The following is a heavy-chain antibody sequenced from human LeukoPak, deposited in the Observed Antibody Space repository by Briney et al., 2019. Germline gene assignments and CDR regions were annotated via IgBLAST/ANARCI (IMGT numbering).Heavy chain of an antibody. D-gene: IGHD6-6*01. Sequence: GRSLRLSCAASGFTFSTYAMHWVRQAPGKGLEWVTVISSDGSNKYYADSVKGRFTISRDNSKNTLYLQMNSLTTEDTAVYYCAREEDSSVPDYWGQGTLVSVSS. CDR3: AREEDSSVPDY. J-gene: IGHJ4*02. V-gene: IGHV3-30-3*01. CDR1: GFTFSTYA. CDR2: ISSDGSNK.